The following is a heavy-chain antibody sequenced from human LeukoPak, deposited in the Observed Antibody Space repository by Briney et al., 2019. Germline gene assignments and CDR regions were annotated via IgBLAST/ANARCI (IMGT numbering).Heavy chain of an antibody. Sequence: WASVKVSCKASGYSFTSYAMNWVRQAPGQGLEWMGWINPNSGGTNYAQKFQGRVTMTRDTSISTAYMELSRLRSDDTAVYYCAREDQLRYFDWVPFDYWGQGTLVTVSS. CDR1: GYSFTSYA. J-gene: IGHJ4*02. CDR2: INPNSGGT. CDR3: AREDQLRYFDWVPFDY. V-gene: IGHV1-2*02. D-gene: IGHD3-9*01.